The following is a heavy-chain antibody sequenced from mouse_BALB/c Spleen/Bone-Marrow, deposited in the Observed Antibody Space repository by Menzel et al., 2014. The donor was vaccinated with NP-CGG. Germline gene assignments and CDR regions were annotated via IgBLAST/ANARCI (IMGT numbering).Heavy chain of an antibody. CDR2: INPSTGYT. V-gene: IGHV1-7*01. CDR1: GYTFTTYW. J-gene: IGHJ2*01. Sequence: QVHVKQSGAELAKPGASVKMSCKASGYTFTTYWMHWVKQRPGQGLEWIGYINPSTGYTEYDQKFKDKATLTADKSSSTAYMQLISLTFEDSAVYYCARDLDYWGQGTTLTVSS. CDR3: ARDLDY.